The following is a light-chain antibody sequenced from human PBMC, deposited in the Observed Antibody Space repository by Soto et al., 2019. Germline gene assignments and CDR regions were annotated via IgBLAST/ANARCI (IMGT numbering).Light chain of an antibody. CDR3: ATWDTRLNAGV. CDR1: SSNIGNSY. Sequence: QSVLTQPPSVSAAPGQKFTISCSGSSSNIGNSYVFWYQHLPGTAPKLLIFDNNQRPSGIPDRFSGSKSGTSATLGITGLQTGDEADYYCATWDTRLNAGVFGGGTKLTV. CDR2: DNN. J-gene: IGLJ3*02. V-gene: IGLV1-51*01.